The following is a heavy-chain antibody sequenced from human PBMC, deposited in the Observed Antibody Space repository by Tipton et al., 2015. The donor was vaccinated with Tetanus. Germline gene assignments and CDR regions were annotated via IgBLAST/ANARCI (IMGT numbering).Heavy chain of an antibody. Sequence: SLRLSCAASGFTFSDYGVHWVRQAPGKGLEWVAGFSFDGTNEDYADSVKGRFTISRDNSKNTLLLKMNSLRPEDAAVYYCAKSGAQRWSRNHYYYYGLDVWGQGTPVSVSS. V-gene: IGHV3-30*18. CDR2: FSFDGTNE. CDR1: GFTFSDYG. D-gene: IGHD1-26*01. J-gene: IGHJ6*02. CDR3: AKSGAQRWSRNHYYYYGLDV.